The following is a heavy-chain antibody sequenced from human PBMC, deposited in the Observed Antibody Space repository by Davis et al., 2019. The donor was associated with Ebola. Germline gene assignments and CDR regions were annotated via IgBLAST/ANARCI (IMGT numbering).Heavy chain of an antibody. CDR1: GYTFTSYD. J-gene: IGHJ6*02. V-gene: IGHV1-8*01. CDR3: ARGIAVAGHYYYGMDV. D-gene: IGHD6-19*01. CDR2: MNPNSGNT. Sequence: ASVKVSCTASGYTFTSYDINWVRQATGQGLEWMGWMNPNSGNTGYAQKFQGRVTMTRNTSISTAYMELSSLRSEDTAVYYCARGIAVAGHYYYGMDVWGQGTTVTVSS.